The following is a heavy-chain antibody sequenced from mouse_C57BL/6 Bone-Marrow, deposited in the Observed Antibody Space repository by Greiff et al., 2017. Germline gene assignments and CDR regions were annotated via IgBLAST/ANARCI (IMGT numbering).Heavy chain of an antibody. V-gene: IGHV1-64*01. CDR1: GYTFTSYW. CDR3: ASRLRQYYFDY. CDR2: IHPNSGST. D-gene: IGHD3-2*02. Sequence: QVQLQQPGAELVKSGASVKLSCKASGYTFTSYWMHWVKQRPGQGLEWIGMIHPNSGSTNYNEKFKSKATLTVDKSSSTAYMQLSSLTSEDSAVYYCASRLRQYYFDYWGQGTTLTVSS. J-gene: IGHJ2*01.